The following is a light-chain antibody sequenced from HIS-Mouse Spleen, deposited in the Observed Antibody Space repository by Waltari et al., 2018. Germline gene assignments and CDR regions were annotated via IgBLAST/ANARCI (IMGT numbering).Light chain of an antibody. CDR2: EVS. J-gene: IGLJ3*02. CDR3: SSYTSSSSWV. V-gene: IGLV2-14*01. CDR1: SSDVGGYHY. Sequence: QSALTQPASVSGSPGQSITISCTGTSSDVGGYHYVSWYQQHPGKAPKLMIYEVSNRPSWVFNRFSGSKSGTTASLTISGLQAEDEADYYCSSYTSSSSWVFGGGTKLTVL.